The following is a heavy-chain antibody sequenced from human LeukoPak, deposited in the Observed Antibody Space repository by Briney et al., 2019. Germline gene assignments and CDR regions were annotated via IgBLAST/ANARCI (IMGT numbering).Heavy chain of an antibody. D-gene: IGHD1-26*01. CDR1: GFTFDDYA. J-gene: IGHJ3*02. Sequence: PGRSLRLSCAASGFTFDDYAMHWVRQAPGKGLEWVSGISWNSGGIGYADSVKGRFTISRDDSKSIAYLQIDSLKTEDTAVYYCTRDPRGSYGPDAFDIWGQGTMVTVSS. V-gene: IGHV3-9*01. CDR3: TRDPRGSYGPDAFDI. CDR2: ISWNSGGI.